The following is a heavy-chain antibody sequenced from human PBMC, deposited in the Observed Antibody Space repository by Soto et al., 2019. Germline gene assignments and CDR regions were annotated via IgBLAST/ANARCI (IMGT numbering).Heavy chain of an antibody. D-gene: IGHD6-13*01. Sequence: PGGSLRLSCAASGFTFSSYGMHWVRQAPGKGLEWVAVISYDGSNKYYADSVKGRFTISRDNSKNTLYLQMNSLRAEDTAVYYCAKTLSIAAALDVWGQGTTVTVSS. CDR1: GFTFSSYG. V-gene: IGHV3-30*18. CDR3: AKTLSIAAALDV. CDR2: ISYDGSNK. J-gene: IGHJ6*02.